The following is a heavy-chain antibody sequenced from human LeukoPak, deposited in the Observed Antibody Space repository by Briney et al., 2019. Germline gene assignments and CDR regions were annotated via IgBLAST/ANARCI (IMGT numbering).Heavy chain of an antibody. CDR3: ARGGTICSGSDCYLNWLDS. V-gene: IGHV1-2*02. CDR1: GYTFSGHY. Sequence: ASVKVSCKASGYTFSGHYIHWVRQAPGQGLEWMGWINPNITTTNFAQKFQGRVIMTRDTSISTAYMDLTWLTSDDTAVYYCARGGTICSGSDCYLNWLDSWGQGTLVTVSS. J-gene: IGHJ5*01. D-gene: IGHD2-21*02. CDR2: INPNITTT.